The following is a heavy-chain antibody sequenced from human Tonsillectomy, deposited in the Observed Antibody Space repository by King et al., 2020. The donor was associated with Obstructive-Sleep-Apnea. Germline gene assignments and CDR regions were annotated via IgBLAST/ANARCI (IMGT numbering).Heavy chain of an antibody. CDR2: IYYSGTT. D-gene: IGHD2-15*01. CDR1: GVSVSTITYY. J-gene: IGHJ4*02. V-gene: IGHV4-39*07. Sequence: QLQESGPGLVKPSETLSLTCTVSGVSVSTITYYWAWIRQPPGKGLEWIGSIYYSGTTYYNPSLPSRVTISVDTSKNQFSLKLSSVTAADMAVYYCAKDEADMEGLAGVFDYWGQGALVTVSS. CDR3: AKDEADMEGLAGVFDY.